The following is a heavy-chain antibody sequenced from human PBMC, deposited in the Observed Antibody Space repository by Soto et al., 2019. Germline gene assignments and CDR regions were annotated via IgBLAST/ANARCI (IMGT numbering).Heavy chain of an antibody. V-gene: IGHV3-30*18. J-gene: IGHJ4*02. CDR2: ISYDGSNK. Sequence: GGSLRISCAASGFTFSSYGMHWVRQAPGKGLEWVAVISYDGSNKYYADSVKGRFTISRDNSKNTLYLQMNSLRAEDTAVYYCAKTPRRDGYNPLDYWGQGTLVTVSS. CDR3: AKTPRRDGYNPLDY. CDR1: GFTFSSYG. D-gene: IGHD5-12*01.